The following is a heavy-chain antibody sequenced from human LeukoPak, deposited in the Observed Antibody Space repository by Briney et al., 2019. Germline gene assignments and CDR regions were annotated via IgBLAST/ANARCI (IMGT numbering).Heavy chain of an antibody. CDR3: ARTSYYYGSGSYSRGAYFDY. J-gene: IGHJ4*02. CDR2: INPNSGGT. CDR1: GYTFTGYY. Sequence: APVKVSCKASGYTFTGYYMHWVRQAPGQGLEWMGWINPNSGGTNYAQKFQGRVTMTRDTSISTVYMELSRLRSDDTAVYYCARTSYYYGSGSYSRGAYFDYWGQGTLVTVSS. V-gene: IGHV1-2*02. D-gene: IGHD3-10*01.